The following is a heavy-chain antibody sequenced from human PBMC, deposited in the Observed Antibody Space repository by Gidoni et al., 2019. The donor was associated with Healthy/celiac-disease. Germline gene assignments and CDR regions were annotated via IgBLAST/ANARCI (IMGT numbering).Heavy chain of an antibody. J-gene: IGHJ4*02. CDR3: TTGLRSWELRPPDDY. CDR2: IKSKTDGGTT. CDR1: GFTFSNAW. V-gene: IGHV3-15*01. D-gene: IGHD1-26*01. Sequence: EVQLVESGGGLVKPGGSLRLSCAASGFTFSNAWMSWVRQAPGKGLEWVGRIKSKTDGGTTDYAAPVKGRFTISRDDSKNTLYLQMNSLKTEDTAVYYCTTGLRSWELRPPDDYWGQGTLVTVSS.